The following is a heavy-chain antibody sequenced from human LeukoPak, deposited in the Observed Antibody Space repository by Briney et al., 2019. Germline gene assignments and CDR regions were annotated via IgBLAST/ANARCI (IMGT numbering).Heavy chain of an antibody. J-gene: IGHJ4*02. Sequence: SGPTLVKPTQTLTLTCTFSGFSLSTSGVGVGWIRQPPGKALEWLALIYWNDDKRYSPSLKSRLTITKDTSKNQVVLTMTNMDPVDTATYYCAREYSRTTGFDYWGQGTLVTVSS. CDR3: AREYSRTTGFDY. D-gene: IGHD6-6*01. CDR2: IYWNDDK. V-gene: IGHV2-5*01. CDR1: GFSLSTSGVG.